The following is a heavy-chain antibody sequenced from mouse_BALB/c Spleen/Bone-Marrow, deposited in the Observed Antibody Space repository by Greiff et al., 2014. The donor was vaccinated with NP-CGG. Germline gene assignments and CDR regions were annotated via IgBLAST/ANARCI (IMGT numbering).Heavy chain of an antibody. Sequence: VQLQQSEAELVKPGASVKLSCTASGFNFKDIYMHWVRQRPEQGLEWIGRIDPANGNTKYDPKFQGKATITADTSSNTAYLQLSSLTSEDTAVYFVARAYYGNYPYAMDYWGQGTSVTVSS. V-gene: IGHV14-3*02. CDR2: IDPANGNT. J-gene: IGHJ4*01. D-gene: IGHD2-10*01. CDR3: ARAYYGNYPYAMDY. CDR1: GFNFKDIY.